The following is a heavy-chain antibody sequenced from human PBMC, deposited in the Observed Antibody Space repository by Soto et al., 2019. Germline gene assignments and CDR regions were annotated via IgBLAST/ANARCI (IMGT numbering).Heavy chain of an antibody. CDR2: INPSGGST. CDR1: GYTFTSYY. CDR3: ARDCSSTSCYDY. D-gene: IGHD2-2*01. V-gene: IGHV1-46*01. J-gene: IGHJ4*02. Sequence: GASAKVSCKASGYTFTSYYMHWVLQAPGQGLEWMGIINPSGGSTSYAQKFQGRVTMTRDTSTSTAYMELSSLRSEDTAVYYCARDCSSTSCYDYWGQGTLVTVSS.